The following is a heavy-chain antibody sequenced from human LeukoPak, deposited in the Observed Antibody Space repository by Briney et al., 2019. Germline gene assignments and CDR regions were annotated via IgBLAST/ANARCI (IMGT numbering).Heavy chain of an antibody. CDR2: IFYSGNT. CDR1: GFTFSDYY. Sequence: GSLRLSCAASGFTFSDYYMSWIRQAPGKGLEWIGYIFYSGNTNYNPSLKSRVTMSLGTSKNLFSLRLTSVTAADTAVYYCARHTTVVPPHYFDYWGQGALVTVSS. D-gene: IGHD4-17*01. CDR3: ARHTTVVPPHYFDY. V-gene: IGHV4-59*08. J-gene: IGHJ4*02.